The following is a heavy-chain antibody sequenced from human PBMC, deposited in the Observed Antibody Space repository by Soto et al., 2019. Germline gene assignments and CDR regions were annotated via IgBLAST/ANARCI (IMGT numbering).Heavy chain of an antibody. D-gene: IGHD1-26*01. CDR2: IHNDGSRT. CDR1: GFTFSYYW. V-gene: IGHV3-74*03. J-gene: IGHJ3*01. CDR3: ARGDRGAFDL. Sequence: EVQLVESGGGLVQPGESLRLSCAASGFTFSYYWMDWVRQTPEKGLLWVSHIHNDGSRTTYADSVKGRFTISRDNARNTVYLQMNSLRDDDTAVYYCARGDRGAFDLWGQGTAVTVSS.